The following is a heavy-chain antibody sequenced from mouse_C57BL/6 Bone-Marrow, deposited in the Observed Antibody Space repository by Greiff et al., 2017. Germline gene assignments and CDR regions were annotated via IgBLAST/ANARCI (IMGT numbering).Heavy chain of an antibody. V-gene: IGHV5-12*01. Sequence: DVHLVESGGGLVQPGGSLKLSCAASGFTFSDYYMYWVRQTPEKRLEWVAYISNGGGSTYYPDTVKGRFTISRDNAKNTLYLQMSRLKSEDTAMYYCARQRVYSNLFAYWGQGTLVTVSA. D-gene: IGHD2-5*01. J-gene: IGHJ3*01. CDR1: GFTFSDYY. CDR3: ARQRVYSNLFAY. CDR2: ISNGGGST.